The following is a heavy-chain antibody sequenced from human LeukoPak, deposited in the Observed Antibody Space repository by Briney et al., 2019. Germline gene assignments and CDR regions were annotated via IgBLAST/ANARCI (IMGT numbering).Heavy chain of an antibody. V-gene: IGHV3-30*18. CDR3: AKDIGAESGYSYGYYYYYGMDV. Sequence: QPGRSLRLSCAASGFTFSSYGMHWVRQAPGKGLEWVAVISYDGSNKYYADSVKGRFTISRDNSKNTLYLQMNSLRAEDTAVYYCAKDIGAESGYSYGYYYYYGMDVWGQGTTVTVSS. CDR2: ISYDGSNK. D-gene: IGHD5-18*01. J-gene: IGHJ6*02. CDR1: GFTFSSYG.